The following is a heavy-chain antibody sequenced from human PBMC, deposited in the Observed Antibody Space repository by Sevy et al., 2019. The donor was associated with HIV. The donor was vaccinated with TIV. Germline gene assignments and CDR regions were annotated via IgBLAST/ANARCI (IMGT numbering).Heavy chain of an antibody. V-gene: IGHV3-33*01. Sequence: GGSLRLSCAASGFTFSSYGMHWVRQAPGKGLERVAVIWYDGSNKYYADSVKGRFTISRDNSKNTLYLQMNSLRAEDTAVYYCARVFAPGIAARTEYDAFDIWRQGTMVTVSS. CDR3: ARVFAPGIAARTEYDAFDI. CDR2: IWYDGSNK. D-gene: IGHD6-6*01. CDR1: GFTFSSYG. J-gene: IGHJ3*02.